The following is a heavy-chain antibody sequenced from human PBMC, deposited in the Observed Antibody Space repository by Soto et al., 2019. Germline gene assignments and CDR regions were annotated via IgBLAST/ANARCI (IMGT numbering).Heavy chain of an antibody. J-gene: IGHJ6*02. CDR1: GYSFTSYW. Sequence: PGESLKISCKGSGYSFTSYWISWVRQMPGKGLEWMGRIDPSDSYTNYSPSFQGHFTISADKSISTAYLQWSSLKASDTAMYYCATQVDTAMGFGTDVWGQGTTVTVSS. CDR3: ATQVDTAMGFGTDV. CDR2: IDPSDSYT. D-gene: IGHD5-18*01. V-gene: IGHV5-10-1*01.